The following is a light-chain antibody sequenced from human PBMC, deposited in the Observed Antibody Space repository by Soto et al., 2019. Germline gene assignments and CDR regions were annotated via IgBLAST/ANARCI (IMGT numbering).Light chain of an antibody. Sequence: QSVLTQPPSASGSPGQSVTISCTGTSSDIGAYKYVSWYQQHPGKAPKLIIYEASERPSGVPERFSGSKSGNTASLTVSGLHAEDEADYYCNSYAGSNVVFGGGTKVTVL. J-gene: IGLJ2*01. CDR3: NSYAGSNVV. V-gene: IGLV2-8*01. CDR1: SSDIGAYKY. CDR2: EAS.